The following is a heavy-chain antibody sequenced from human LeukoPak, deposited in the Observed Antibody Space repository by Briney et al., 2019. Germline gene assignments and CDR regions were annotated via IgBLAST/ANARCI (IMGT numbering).Heavy chain of an antibody. V-gene: IGHV5-51*01. J-gene: IGHJ4*02. CDR1: GYTFTTYW. CDR3: VRHGLGSSWFGSDY. CDR2: IYPGDSDP. D-gene: IGHD6-13*01. Sequence: HGESLKISCKGSGYTFTTYWIGWVRQMPGKGLEWMGIIYPGDSDPRYSPSFQGQVTISADKSISTAYLQWTSLKASDSAMYYCVRHGLGSSWFGSDYWGQGTLVTVSS.